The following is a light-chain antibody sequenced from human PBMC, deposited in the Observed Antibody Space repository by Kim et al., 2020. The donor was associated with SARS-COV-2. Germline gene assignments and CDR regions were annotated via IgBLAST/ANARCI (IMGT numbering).Light chain of an antibody. Sequence: LSPGERATLSGRASQSIDSYLAWYQQKPGRPPRLLIYDTSNRATGIPVRFTGSGFGTDFTLSISSLEPEDFALYYCQHRRSWPLTFGQGTRLEIK. CDR1: QSIDSY. CDR3: QHRRSWPLT. J-gene: IGKJ5*01. V-gene: IGKV3-11*01. CDR2: DTS.